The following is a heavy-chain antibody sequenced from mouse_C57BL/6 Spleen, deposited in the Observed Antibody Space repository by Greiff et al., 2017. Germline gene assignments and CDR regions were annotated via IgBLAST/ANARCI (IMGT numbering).Heavy chain of an antibody. CDR1: GFNIKDYY. V-gene: IGHV14-1*01. Sequence: EVQGVESGAELVRPGASVKLSCTASGFNIKDYYMHWVKQRPEQGLEWIGRIDPEDGDTEYAPKFQGKAIMTADTSSNTAYLQLSSLTSEDTAVYYCTTYDDGDAMDYWGQGTSVTVSS. CDR2: IDPEDGDT. D-gene: IGHD2-3*01. J-gene: IGHJ4*01. CDR3: TTYDDGDAMDY.